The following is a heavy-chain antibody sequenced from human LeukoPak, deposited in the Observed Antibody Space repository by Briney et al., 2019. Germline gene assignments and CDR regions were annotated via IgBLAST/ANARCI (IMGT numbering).Heavy chain of an antibody. CDR3: ARVPIYYDSSGYYPDWYFDL. D-gene: IGHD3-22*01. CDR1: GFIFSSYS. Sequence: GGSLRLSCAASGFIFSSYSMNWVRQAPGKGLEWVSYISSSSRTIYYADSVKGRFTISRDNAKNSLYLQMNSLRDEDTAVYYCARVPIYYDSSGYYPDWYFDLWGRGTLVTVSS. V-gene: IGHV3-48*02. CDR2: ISSSSRTI. J-gene: IGHJ2*01.